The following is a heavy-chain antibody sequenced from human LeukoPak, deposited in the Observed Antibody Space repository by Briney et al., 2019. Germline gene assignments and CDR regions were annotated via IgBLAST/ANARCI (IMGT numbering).Heavy chain of an antibody. CDR3: AREIVGGFNPGAY. CDR1: PDSTTSNF. CDR2: IHRSGST. D-gene: IGHD1-14*01. J-gene: IGHJ4*02. Sequence: SETLSLTCTVSPDSTTSNFWSWVRQPPGKGLVWFGEIHRSGSTNYNPSLQSRVTISIDRSKNQIALELSSVTAADTAVYYCAREIVGGFNPGAYWGQGTLVTVSS. V-gene: IGHV4-4*02.